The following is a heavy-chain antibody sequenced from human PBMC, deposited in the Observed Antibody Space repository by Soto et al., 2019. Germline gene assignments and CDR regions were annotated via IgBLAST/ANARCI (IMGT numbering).Heavy chain of an antibody. CDR3: ARDAFALQLWSPFDY. Sequence: GASVKVSCKAPGGTFNNYTINWVRQAPGQGLEWMGGVIPIFGTPNYAQKFQVRVTITADISTSTIYMELGSLRSEDTAVYYCARDAFALQLWSPFDYWGQGTVVTVSS. CDR2: VIPIFGTP. D-gene: IGHD5-18*01. CDR1: GGTFNNYT. V-gene: IGHV1-69*06. J-gene: IGHJ4*02.